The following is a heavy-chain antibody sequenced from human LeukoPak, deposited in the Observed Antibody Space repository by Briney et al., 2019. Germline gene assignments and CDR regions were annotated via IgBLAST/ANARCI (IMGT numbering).Heavy chain of an antibody. D-gene: IGHD5-18*01. CDR1: GGSISSSGYH. CDR3: ARGRGYSYGHYYYYYMDV. V-gene: IGHV4-39*07. Sequence: SETLSLTCTVSGGSISSSGYHWGWIRQPPGKGLEWIGSIHYSGSTFYNPSLKSRVTVSVDTSTNQFSLRLSSVTAADTAVYYCARGRGYSYGHYYYYYMDVWGKGTTVTVSS. J-gene: IGHJ6*03. CDR2: IHYSGST.